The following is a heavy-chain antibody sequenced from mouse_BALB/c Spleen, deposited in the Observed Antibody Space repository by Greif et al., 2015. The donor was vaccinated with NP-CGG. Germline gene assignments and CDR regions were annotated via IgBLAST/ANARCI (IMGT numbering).Heavy chain of an antibody. D-gene: IGHD2-10*02. J-gene: IGHJ3*01. V-gene: IGHV1S81*02. CDR1: GYTFTSYY. CDR2: INPSNGGT. CDR3: TRPYGNYGSWFAY. Sequence: QVQLKQSGAELVKPGASVKLSCKASGYTFTSYYMYWVKQRPGQGLEWIGGINPSNGGTNFNEKFKSKATLTVDKSSSTAYMQLSSLTSEDSAVYYCTRPYGNYGSWFAYWGQGTLVTVSA.